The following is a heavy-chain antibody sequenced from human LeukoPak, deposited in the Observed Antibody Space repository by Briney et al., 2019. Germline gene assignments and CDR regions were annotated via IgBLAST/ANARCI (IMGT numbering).Heavy chain of an antibody. CDR1: GGSISSYY. J-gene: IGHJ6*03. V-gene: IGHV4-39*07. Sequence: SETLSLTCTVSGGSISSYYWGWIRQPPGKGLEWIGSIYYSGSTCYNPSLKSRVTISVDTSKNQFSLKLSSVTAADTAVYYCARVGGFYYYYYMDVWGKGTTVTVSS. CDR2: IYYSGST. CDR3: ARVGGFYYYYYMDV.